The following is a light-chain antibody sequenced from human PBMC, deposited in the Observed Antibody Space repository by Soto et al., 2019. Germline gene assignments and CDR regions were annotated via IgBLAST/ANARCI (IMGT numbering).Light chain of an antibody. CDR1: QSVSSY. CDR2: DAS. Sequence: VVLTQSPGTLSLSPGERATLSCRASQSVSSYLAWYQQKPGQAPRLLIYDASNRATGIPARFSGSGSGTDFTLTISSLEPEDFAVYYCQQRSKWPLTFGGGTKVDNK. V-gene: IGKV3-11*01. J-gene: IGKJ4*01. CDR3: QQRSKWPLT.